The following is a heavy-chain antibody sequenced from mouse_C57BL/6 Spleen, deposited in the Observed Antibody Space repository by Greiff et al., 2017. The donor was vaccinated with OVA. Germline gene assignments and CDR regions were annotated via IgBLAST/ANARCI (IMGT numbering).Heavy chain of an antibody. CDR2: ISYDGSN. J-gene: IGHJ3*01. CDR1: GYSITSGYY. D-gene: IGHD1-1*01. V-gene: IGHV3-6*01. Sequence: EVQLQQSGPGLVKPSQSLSLTCSVTGYSITSGYYWNWIRQFPGNKLEWMGYISYDGSNNYNPSLKNRISITRDTSKNQFFLKLNSVTTEDTATYYCARRGLYGSGAWFAYWGQGTLVTVSA. CDR3: ARRGLYGSGAWFAY.